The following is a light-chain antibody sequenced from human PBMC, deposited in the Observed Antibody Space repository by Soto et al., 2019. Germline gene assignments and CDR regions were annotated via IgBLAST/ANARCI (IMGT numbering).Light chain of an antibody. V-gene: IGLV6-57*04. Sequence: NFMLTQPHSVSESPGETVTISCTRTSGGIASNYVQWYQQRPGSAPTIVIYEHNQRPSGVPDRFSGSTDGSSNSASLTISGLQTEDEADYYCQSYDSSLSGLVFGTGTKVTVL. CDR3: QSYDSSLSGLV. CDR2: EHN. CDR1: SGGIASNY. J-gene: IGLJ1*01.